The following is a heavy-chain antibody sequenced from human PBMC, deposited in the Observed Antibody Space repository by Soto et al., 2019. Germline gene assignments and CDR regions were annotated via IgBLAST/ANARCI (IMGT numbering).Heavy chain of an antibody. CDR3: ARAYSSSWGPYYYYGMDV. D-gene: IGHD6-6*01. V-gene: IGHV1-8*01. Sequence: ASVKVSCKASGYTFTSYDINWVRQATGQGLEWMGWMNPNSGNTGYAQKFQGRVTMTRNTSISTAYMELSSLRSEDTAVYYCARAYSSSWGPYYYYGMDVCGQGTTVTVSS. J-gene: IGHJ6*02. CDR1: GYTFTSYD. CDR2: MNPNSGNT.